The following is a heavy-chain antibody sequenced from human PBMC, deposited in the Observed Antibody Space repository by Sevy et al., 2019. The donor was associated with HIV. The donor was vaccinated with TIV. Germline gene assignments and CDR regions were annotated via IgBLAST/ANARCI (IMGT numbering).Heavy chain of an antibody. CDR3: ASARGDGDHGEYYYYYYGMDV. Sequence: ASVKVSCKASGYTFTGYYMHWVRQAPGQGLEWMGWINPNSGGTNYAQKFQGRVTMTRDTSISTAYMELGRLRSDDTAVYYGASARGDGDHGEYYYYYYGMDVWGQGTTVTVSS. J-gene: IGHJ6*02. CDR1: GYTFTGYY. D-gene: IGHD4-17*01. V-gene: IGHV1-2*02. CDR2: INPNSGGT.